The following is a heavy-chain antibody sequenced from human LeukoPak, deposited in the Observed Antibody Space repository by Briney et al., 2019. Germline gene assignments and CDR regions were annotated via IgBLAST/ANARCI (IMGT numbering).Heavy chain of an antibody. CDR1: GFTFSSYP. CDR2: ISGRGGST. V-gene: IGHV3-23*01. Sequence: SGGSLRLSGAASGFTFSSYPMIWLRQAPGKGLEGCSAISGRGGSTYYADSVKGRFTISRDNSKNTLYLQMNSLRAEDTAVYYCAKLGPFFDYWGQGTLVTVSS. D-gene: IGHD7-27*01. J-gene: IGHJ4*02. CDR3: AKLGPFFDY.